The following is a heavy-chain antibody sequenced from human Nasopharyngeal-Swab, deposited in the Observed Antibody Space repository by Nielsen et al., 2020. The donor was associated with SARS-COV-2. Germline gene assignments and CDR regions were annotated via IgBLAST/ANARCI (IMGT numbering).Heavy chain of an antibody. D-gene: IGHD3-10*01. CDR2: ISSSGSTI. CDR1: GFTFSSYE. CDR3: AKTNSGSYCN. J-gene: IGHJ4*02. V-gene: IGHV3-48*03. Sequence: GESLKISCAASGFTFSSYEMNWVRQAPGKGLEWVSYISSSGSTIYYADSVKGRFTISRDNSKSTLYLQMNSLRAEDTAVYYCAKTNSGSYCNWGQGTLVTVSS.